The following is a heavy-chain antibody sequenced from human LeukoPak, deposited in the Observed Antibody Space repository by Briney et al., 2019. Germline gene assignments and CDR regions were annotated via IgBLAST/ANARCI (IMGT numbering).Heavy chain of an antibody. V-gene: IGHV3-9*01. CDR3: AKVTPGGYYYYYGMDV. CDR2: ISWNSSSI. Sequence: SLRLSSAASGFTFYDYAMHRVRQAPGQGLEWVTGISWNSSSIAYADSVKGRLTISRDNAKNSLYLQMNSLRAEDTALYYCAKVTPGGYYYYYGMDVWGQGTTVTVSS. J-gene: IGHJ6*02. CDR1: GFTFYDYA.